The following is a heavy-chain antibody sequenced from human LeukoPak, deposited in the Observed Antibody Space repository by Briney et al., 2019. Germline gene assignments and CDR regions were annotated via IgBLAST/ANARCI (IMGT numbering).Heavy chain of an antibody. J-gene: IGHJ5*02. CDR2: LYRGGDT. Sequence: PGGSLRLSCAASGLSFSSFAMSWVRQAPGKGLEWVSVLYRGGDTYYADSVKGRFTISRDNSKNTLYMQMNSLRVEDTAIYYCARDSYLDSEGVRWFDPWGQGTLVTVSS. V-gene: IGHV3-66*01. D-gene: IGHD3-9*01. CDR1: GLSFSSFA. CDR3: ARDSYLDSEGVRWFDP.